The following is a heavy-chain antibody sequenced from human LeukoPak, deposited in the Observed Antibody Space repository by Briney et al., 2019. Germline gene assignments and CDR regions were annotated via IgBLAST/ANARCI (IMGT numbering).Heavy chain of an antibody. D-gene: IGHD7-27*01. CDR3: ARGFRGDNFDY. V-gene: IGHV4-38-2*02. Sequence: SETLSLTCTVSGYSISSGYYWGWIRQPPGKGLEWIGSIYHGGSTYYNPSLKSRVTISVDTSKNQFSLTLSSVTAADTAVYFCARGFRGDNFDYWGQGTLVTVSS. CDR2: IYHGGST. J-gene: IGHJ4*02. CDR1: GYSISSGYY.